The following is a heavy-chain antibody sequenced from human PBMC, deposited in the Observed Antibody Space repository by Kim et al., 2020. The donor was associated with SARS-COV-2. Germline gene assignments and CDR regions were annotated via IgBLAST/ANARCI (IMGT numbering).Heavy chain of an antibody. V-gene: IGHV4-59*01. D-gene: IGHD4-17*01. Sequence: STNYNPSLKSRVTISVDTSKNQCSLKLSSVTAADTAVYYCARFNDYESDYWGQGTLVTVSS. CDR2: ST. J-gene: IGHJ4*02. CDR3: ARFNDYESDY.